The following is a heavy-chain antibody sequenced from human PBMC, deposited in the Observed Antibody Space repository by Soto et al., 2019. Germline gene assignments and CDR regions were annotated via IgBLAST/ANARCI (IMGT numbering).Heavy chain of an antibody. CDR3: ARILGLVCSGGSCYPGGNYYYYYGMDV. CDR1: GGIFSSYA. J-gene: IGHJ6*02. Sequence: SVKVSCKASGGIFSSYAISWVRQAPGQGLEWMGGIIPIFGTANYAQKFQGRVTITADESTSTAYMELSSLRSEDTAVYYCARILGLVCSGGSCYPGGNYYYYYGMDVWGQGTTVTVSS. D-gene: IGHD2-15*01. CDR2: IIPIFGTA. V-gene: IGHV1-69*13.